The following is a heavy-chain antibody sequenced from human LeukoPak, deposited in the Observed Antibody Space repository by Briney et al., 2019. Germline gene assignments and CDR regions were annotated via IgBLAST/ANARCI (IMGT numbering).Heavy chain of an antibody. CDR1: GHTFTSHD. V-gene: IGHV1-8*01. J-gene: IGHJ4*02. D-gene: IGHD1-1*01. Sequence: GASVTVSCKVFGHTFTSHDIYWVRQAPGQGLEWMGWLSTDSDDTGYAQKFQGRVSMTRDNSIDAAYMELRGLKSDHTAVYYWARGGAATETSGFDHWGRGTLVIVSA. CDR3: ARGGAATETSGFDH. CDR2: LSTDSDDT.